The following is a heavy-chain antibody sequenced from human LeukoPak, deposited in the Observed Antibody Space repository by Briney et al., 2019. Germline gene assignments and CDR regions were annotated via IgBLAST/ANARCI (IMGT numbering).Heavy chain of an antibody. CDR2: INHSGST. Sequence: SETLSLTCAVYGGSFSGYYWSWIRQPPGKGLEWIGEINHSGSTNYNPSLKSRVTISVDTSKNQFSLQLSSVTAADTAVYYCARASGSYYLFDYWGQGTLVTVSS. CDR1: GGSFSGYY. D-gene: IGHD1-26*01. CDR3: ARASGSYYLFDY. V-gene: IGHV4-34*01. J-gene: IGHJ4*02.